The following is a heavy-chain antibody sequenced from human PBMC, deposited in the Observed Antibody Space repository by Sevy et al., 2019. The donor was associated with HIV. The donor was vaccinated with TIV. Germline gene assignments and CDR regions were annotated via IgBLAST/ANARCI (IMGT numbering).Heavy chain of an antibody. D-gene: IGHD3-3*01. CDR2: IYTSGST. V-gene: IGHV4-4*07. Sequence: SETLSLTCTVSGGSISSYYWSWIRQPAGKGLEWIGRIYTSGSTNYNPSLKSRVTMSVDTSKNQFSLKLSSVTAADTAVYYCARDSSSPYYDFWSGYRHYYYGMDVWGQGTTVTVSS. J-gene: IGHJ6*02. CDR1: GGSISSYY. CDR3: ARDSSSPYYDFWSGYRHYYYGMDV.